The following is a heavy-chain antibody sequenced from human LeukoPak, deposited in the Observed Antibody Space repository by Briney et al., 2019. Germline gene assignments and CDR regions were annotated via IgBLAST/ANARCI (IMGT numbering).Heavy chain of an antibody. J-gene: IGHJ4*02. D-gene: IGHD3-10*01. V-gene: IGHV3-7*01. CDR1: GFTFSTYW. Sequence: GGSLRLSCAASGFTFSTYWMSWVRQAPGKGLEWVANTKPDGSEKNYVDSVKGRFSISRDNAKNSLHLQMNSLRAEDTAVYYCARSLWPEDYWGQGTLVTVSS. CDR2: TKPDGSEK. CDR3: ARSLWPEDY.